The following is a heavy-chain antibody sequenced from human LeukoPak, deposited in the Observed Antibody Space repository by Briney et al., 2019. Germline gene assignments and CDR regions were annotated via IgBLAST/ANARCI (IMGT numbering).Heavy chain of an antibody. CDR1: RFTFSRYS. D-gene: IGHD5-12*01. CDR3: ARDPYSGYDLQSFDY. CDR2: ISSSSSTM. Sequence: PGGSLRLSCAASRFTFSRYSMNWVRQAPGKGLEWVSYISSSSSTMYYADSVKGRFTISRDSAKNSLYLQMNSLRVEDTAAYYCARDPYSGYDLQSFDYWGQGTLVTVSS. J-gene: IGHJ4*02. V-gene: IGHV3-48*01.